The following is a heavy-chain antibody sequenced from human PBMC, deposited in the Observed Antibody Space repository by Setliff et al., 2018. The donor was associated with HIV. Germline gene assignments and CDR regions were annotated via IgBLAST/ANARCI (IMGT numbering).Heavy chain of an antibody. CDR1: GYTFTGYF. J-gene: IGHJ3*02. CDR3: ASRVHCTNGVCLDAFDI. Sequence: ASVKVSGKASGYTFTGYFMHWVRQAPGQGLEWMGRINPNSGGTNYAQKFQGRATMTRDTSISTAYMELSRLRSDDTAVYYCASRVHCTNGVCLDAFDIWGQGTMVTVSS. CDR2: INPNSGGT. V-gene: IGHV1-2*06. D-gene: IGHD2-8*01.